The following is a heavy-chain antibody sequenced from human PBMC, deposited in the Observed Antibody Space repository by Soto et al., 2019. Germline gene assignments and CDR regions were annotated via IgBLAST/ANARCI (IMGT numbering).Heavy chain of an antibody. J-gene: IGHJ4*02. CDR2: ISWNSGSI. Sequence: EVQLVESGGGLVQPGRSLRLSCAASGFTFDDYAMHWVRQAPGKGLEWVSGISWNSGSIGYADSVKGRFTISRDNAKNSLYLQMNSLRAEDTALYYCAKDIFSDSSGSSDYWGQGTLVTVSS. D-gene: IGHD3-22*01. CDR1: GFTFDDYA. V-gene: IGHV3-9*01. CDR3: AKDIFSDSSGSSDY.